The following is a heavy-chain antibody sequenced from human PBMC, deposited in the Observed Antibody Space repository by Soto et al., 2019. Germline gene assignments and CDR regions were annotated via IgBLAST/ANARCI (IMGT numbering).Heavy chain of an antibody. D-gene: IGHD6-13*01. CDR2: ISGSGGST. V-gene: IGHV3-23*01. J-gene: IGHJ4*02. CDR1: GFTFSSYA. CDR3: AYSSTPFDY. Sequence: EVQLLESGGGLVQPGGSLRLSCAASGFTFSSYAMSWVRQAPGKGLEWVSAISGSGGSTYYADSVKGRFTISRDNSKNKLYLKMNRLRAEDTAVYYGAYSSTPFDYGSQGTLVTVSS.